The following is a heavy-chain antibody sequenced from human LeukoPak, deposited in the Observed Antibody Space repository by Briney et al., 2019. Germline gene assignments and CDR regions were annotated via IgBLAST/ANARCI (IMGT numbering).Heavy chain of an antibody. D-gene: IGHD2-15*01. CDR3: ASFRYCSGGSCYSVLDY. J-gene: IGHJ4*02. V-gene: IGHV4-38-2*01. CDR2: IYHSGST. CDR1: GYSISSGYY. Sequence: SETLSLTCAVSGYSISSGYYWGWIRQPPGKGLEWIGSIYHSGSTYYNPSLKSRVTISVDTSKNQFSLKLSSVTAADTAVYYCASFRYCSGGSCYSVLDYWGQGTLVTVSS.